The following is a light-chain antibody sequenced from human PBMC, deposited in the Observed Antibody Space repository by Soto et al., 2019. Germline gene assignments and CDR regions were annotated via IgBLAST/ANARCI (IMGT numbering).Light chain of an antibody. Sequence: EIVMTQSPATLSVSPGERATLSCRASQSVSSNLAWYQQKPGQAPRLLIYGASTRATGIPARFSGSGSGTEFTLTISSLQSVDFAVYYCQQYNNWPPWTFGQGPKV. J-gene: IGKJ1*01. CDR2: GAS. CDR3: QQYNNWPPWT. V-gene: IGKV3-15*01. CDR1: QSVSSN.